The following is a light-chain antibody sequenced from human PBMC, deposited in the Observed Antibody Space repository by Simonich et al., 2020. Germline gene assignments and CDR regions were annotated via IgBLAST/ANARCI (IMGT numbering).Light chain of an antibody. J-gene: IGLJ2*01. CDR2: EGS. CDR1: SSDVGSYNL. CDR3: CSYAGSSNVV. V-gene: IGLV2-23*01. Sequence: QSALTPPASVSGSPGQSITISCTGTSSDVGSYNLVSWYQQHPGKAPKLMIYEGSKRPSGGSNRFSGSKSGNTASLTISGLQAEDEADYYCCSYAGSSNVVFGGGTKLTVL.